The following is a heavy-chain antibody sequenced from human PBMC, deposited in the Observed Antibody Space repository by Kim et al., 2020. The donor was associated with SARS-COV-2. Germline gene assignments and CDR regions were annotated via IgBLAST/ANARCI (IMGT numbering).Heavy chain of an antibody. CDR3: AREYCSGGSCTTRYYYYYGMDV. D-gene: IGHD2-15*01. Sequence: GGSLRLSCAASGFTFGDYSLHWVRQAPGKGLEWVSGISWNSGNIGQADSVRGRFFISRDNAKNSLYLQMNSLRAEDTALYYCAREYCSGGSCTTRYYYYYGMDVWGQGTTVTVSS. CDR1: GFTFGDYS. J-gene: IGHJ6*02. V-gene: IGHV3-9*01. CDR2: ISWNSGNI.